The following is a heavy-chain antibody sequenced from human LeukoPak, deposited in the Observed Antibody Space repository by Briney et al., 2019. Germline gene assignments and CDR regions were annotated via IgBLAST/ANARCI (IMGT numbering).Heavy chain of an antibody. V-gene: IGHV1-69*06. Sequence: SVKVSCKASGGTFSSYAIGWVRQAPGQGLEWMGGIIPIFGTANYAQKFQGRVTITADKSTSTAYMELSSLRSEDTAVYYCASRAVAGTRLYWYFDLWGRGTLVTVSS. CDR3: ASRAVAGTRLYWYFDL. D-gene: IGHD6-19*01. CDR2: IIPIFGTA. CDR1: GGTFSSYA. J-gene: IGHJ2*01.